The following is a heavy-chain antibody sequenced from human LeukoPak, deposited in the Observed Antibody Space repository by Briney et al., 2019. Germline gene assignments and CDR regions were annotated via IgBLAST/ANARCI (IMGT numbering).Heavy chain of an antibody. CDR3: AKDSMVRGSYYYYYMDV. D-gene: IGHD3-10*01. CDR2: ISWNSGSI. CDR1: GFAFDDYA. V-gene: IGHV3-9*01. Sequence: PRGSLRLSCAASGFAFDDYAMHWVRQAPGKGLEWVSGISWNSGSIGYADSVKGRFTISRDNAKNSLYLQMNSLRAEDTALYYCAKDSMVRGSYYYYYMDVWGKGTTVTISS. J-gene: IGHJ6*03.